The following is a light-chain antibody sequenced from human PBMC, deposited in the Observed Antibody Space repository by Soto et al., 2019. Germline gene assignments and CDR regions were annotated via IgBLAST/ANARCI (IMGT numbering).Light chain of an antibody. V-gene: IGKV3-20*01. CDR2: GAS. J-gene: IGKJ4*01. CDR1: QSVSSSY. CDR3: QQYGSSPALT. Sequence: ENGLTQSPGTVSLSPGERATLSCRASQSVSSSYLAWYQQKPGQAPRLLIYGASSRATGIPDRFSGSGSGTDFTLTISRLEPEDFAVYYCQQYGSSPALTFGGGTIV.